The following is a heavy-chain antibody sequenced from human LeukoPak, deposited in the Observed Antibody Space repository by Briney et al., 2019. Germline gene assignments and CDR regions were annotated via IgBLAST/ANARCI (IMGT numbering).Heavy chain of an antibody. D-gene: IGHD6-19*01. J-gene: IGHJ5*02. Sequence: PSETLSRTCAVYGGSCSGYYWSWIRQPPGKGLEWIGEINHSGSTNYNPSLKSRVTISVDTSKNQFSLKLSSVTAADTAVYYCARSGIAVAGTGWFDPWGQGTLVTVSS. CDR3: ARSGIAVAGTGWFDP. CDR1: GGSCSGYY. V-gene: IGHV4-34*01. CDR2: INHSGST.